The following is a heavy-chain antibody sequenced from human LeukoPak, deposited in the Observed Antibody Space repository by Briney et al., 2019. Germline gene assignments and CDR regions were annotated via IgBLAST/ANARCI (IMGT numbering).Heavy chain of an antibody. CDR1: GGSISSYY. D-gene: IGHD3-22*01. V-gene: IGHV4-59*01. CDR2: IYYSGST. Sequence: SETLSLTCTVSGGSISSYYWSWIRQPPGKGLEWIGYIYYSGSTNYNPSLKSRVTISVDTSKNQFSLKLSSVTAADTAVYYCARDSSGYYLPGYWGQGTLVTVSS. CDR3: ARDSSGYYLPGY. J-gene: IGHJ4*02.